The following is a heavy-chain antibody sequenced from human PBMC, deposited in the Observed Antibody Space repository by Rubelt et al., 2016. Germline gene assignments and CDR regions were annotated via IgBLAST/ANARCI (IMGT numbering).Heavy chain of an antibody. J-gene: IGHJ5*02. D-gene: IGHD4-17*01. CDR1: DGSISTYY. V-gene: IGHV4-59*08. CDR2: IYYSGST. Sequence: QVQLQESGPGLVKPSETLSLVCTVSDGSISTYYWSWVRQPPGKGLEWIGYIYYSGSTDYNPSLKSRVTISVDTSKYQFSLNLNSVTAADAAVYYCARGRFGDSSHSYNWFDPWGQGALVTVSS. CDR3: ARGRFGDSSHSYNWFDP.